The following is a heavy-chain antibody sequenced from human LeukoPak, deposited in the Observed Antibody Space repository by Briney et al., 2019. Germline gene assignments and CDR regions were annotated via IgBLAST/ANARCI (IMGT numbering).Heavy chain of an antibody. CDR1: GGSFSGYY. J-gene: IGHJ4*02. CDR2: INHSGST. V-gene: IGHV4-34*01. CDR3: ARVRYYGSGSPTFDY. Sequence: SETLSLTCAVYGGSFSGYYWSWLRQPPGKGLEWIGEINHSGSTNYNPSLKSRVTISVDTSKNQFSLKLSSVTAADTAVYYCARVRYYGSGSPTFDYWGQGTLVTVSS. D-gene: IGHD3-10*01.